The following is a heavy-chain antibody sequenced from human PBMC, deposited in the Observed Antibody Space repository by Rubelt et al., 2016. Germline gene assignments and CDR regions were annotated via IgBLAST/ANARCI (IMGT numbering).Heavy chain of an antibody. CDR2: ISNSGRT. CDR3: ASADYDFWSGSDRNWFDP. Sequence: QVQLQESGPGLVKPSETLSLTCTVSGYSISSGYYWGWIRQPPGKGLEWIGSISNSGRTYYNPSLKSRVTISVDTSKNQFSLKLSAVTAADTAVYYCASADYDFWSGSDRNWFDPWGQGTLVTVSS. CDR1: GYSISSGYY. V-gene: IGHV4-38-2*02. D-gene: IGHD3-3*01. J-gene: IGHJ5*02.